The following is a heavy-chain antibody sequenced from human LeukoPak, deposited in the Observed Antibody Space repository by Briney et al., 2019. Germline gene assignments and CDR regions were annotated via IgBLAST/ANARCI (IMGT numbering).Heavy chain of an antibody. Sequence: SETLSLTCTVSGASITSYYWGWIRQPPGKGLEWIGYIYDSGSADYNPSLKSRVSISVDTSKSQFSLKLRSVTAADTAVYYCARHSGSQLSGFDYWGQGSLVTVSS. V-gene: IGHV4-59*08. CDR3: ARHSGSQLSGFDY. CDR1: GASITSYY. CDR2: IYDSGSA. D-gene: IGHD1-26*01. J-gene: IGHJ4*02.